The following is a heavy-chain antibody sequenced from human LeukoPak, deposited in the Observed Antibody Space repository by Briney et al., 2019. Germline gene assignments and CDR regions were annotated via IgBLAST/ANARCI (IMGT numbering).Heavy chain of an antibody. CDR2: INSDGRGT. CDR1: GFTFSSYW. V-gene: IGHV3-74*01. CDR3: ARQFCTSTTCPNDY. J-gene: IGHJ4*02. Sequence: GGSLRLSCAASGFTFSSYWMHWVRQAPGKGLVWVSLINSDGRGTKTADSVKGRFTISRDNAKNTLYLQMNSLRAEDTAVYYCARQFCTSTTCPNDYWGQGTLVTVSS. D-gene: IGHD2-8*01.